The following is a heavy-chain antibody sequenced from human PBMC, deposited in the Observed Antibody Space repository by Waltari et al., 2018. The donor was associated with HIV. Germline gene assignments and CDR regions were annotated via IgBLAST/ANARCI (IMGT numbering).Heavy chain of an antibody. CDR1: GCIFRDFA. D-gene: IGHD2-15*01. V-gene: IGHV3-30*01. Sequence: QVQLVESVGGLVQHGGSLGLSCAASGCIFRDFAIHWVRQAPGKGLEWVAVISRDGSSKYYADSVQGRFTISRDNSKNSLHLHMNSLRPKDTAVYYCAREGIVAAPFDFWGLGTLVTVSS. CDR2: ISRDGSSK. CDR3: AREGIVAAPFDF. J-gene: IGHJ4*02.